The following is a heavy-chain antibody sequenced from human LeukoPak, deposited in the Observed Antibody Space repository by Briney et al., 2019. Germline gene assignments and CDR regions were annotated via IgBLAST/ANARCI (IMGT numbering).Heavy chain of an antibody. CDR1: GFTFSSYA. D-gene: IGHD3-22*01. CDR3: AARHYYYDSTLG. V-gene: IGHV3-23*01. CDR2: ISGSGGST. Sequence: PGGSLRLSCAASGFTFSSYAMSWVRQAPGKGLEWVSAISGSGGSTYYADSVKGRFTISRDNSKNTLYLQMNSRRAEDTAVYYCAARHYYYDSTLGWGQGTLVTVSS. J-gene: IGHJ4*02.